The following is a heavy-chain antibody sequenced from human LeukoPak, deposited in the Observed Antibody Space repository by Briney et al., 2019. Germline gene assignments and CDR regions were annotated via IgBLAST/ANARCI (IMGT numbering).Heavy chain of an antibody. CDR3: ARAVSGRFDY. J-gene: IGHJ4*02. CDR2: IYYSGKT. Sequence: PSETLSLTCSVSGGSISSYSWSWIRQPPGNGLEWIGYIYYSGKTNYNPSLKSRVTISIDTSKNQFSLRLSSVTAADTAIYYCARAVSGRFDYWGQGTLVTVSS. CDR1: GGSISSYS. V-gene: IGHV4-59*08. D-gene: IGHD6-19*01.